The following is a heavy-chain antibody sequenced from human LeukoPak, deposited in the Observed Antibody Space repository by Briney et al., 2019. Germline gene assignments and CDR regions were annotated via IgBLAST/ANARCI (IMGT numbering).Heavy chain of an antibody. J-gene: IGHJ4*02. CDR1: GGSISSYY. V-gene: IGHV4-59*08. D-gene: IGHD3-22*01. Sequence: PSETLSLTCTVSGGSISSYYWSWIRQPPGKGLEWIGYIYYSGSTNYNPSLKSRVTISVDTSKNQFSLKLSSVTAADTAVYYCARGHYDCSGYYSMYYFDYWGQGTLVTVSS. CDR2: IYYSGST. CDR3: ARGHYDCSGYYSMYYFDY.